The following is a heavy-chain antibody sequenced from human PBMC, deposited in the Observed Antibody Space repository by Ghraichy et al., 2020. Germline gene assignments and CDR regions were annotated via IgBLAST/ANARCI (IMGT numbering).Heavy chain of an antibody. CDR1: GYTFTGYY. CDR2: INPNSGGT. Sequence: ASVKVSCKASGYTFTGYYMHWVRQAPGQGLEWMGWINPNSGGTNYAQKFQGRVTMTRDTSISTAYMELSRLRSDDTAVYYCARGGTTVTSFGDYYGMDVWGQGTTVTVSS. V-gene: IGHV1-2*02. D-gene: IGHD4-17*01. CDR3: ARGGTTVTSFGDYYGMDV. J-gene: IGHJ6*02.